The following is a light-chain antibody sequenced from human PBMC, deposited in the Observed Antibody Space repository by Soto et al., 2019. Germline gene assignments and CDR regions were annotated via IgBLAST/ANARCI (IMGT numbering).Light chain of an antibody. CDR3: QSYDSSLSGYV. Sequence: QSVLTQPPSASGSPGQSVTISCTGSSSDVGGYNYVSWYQQHPGKAPKVIINEVSKRPSGVPDRFSGSKSGNTASLTVSGLQADDEADYYCQSYDSSLSGYVFGTGTKVTV. CDR2: EVS. V-gene: IGLV2-8*01. J-gene: IGLJ1*01. CDR1: SSDVGGYNY.